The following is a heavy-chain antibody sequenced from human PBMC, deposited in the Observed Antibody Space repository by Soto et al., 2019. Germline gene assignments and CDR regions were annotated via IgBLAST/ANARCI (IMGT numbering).Heavy chain of an antibody. D-gene: IGHD3-22*01. CDR3: AKGLYYYDSSGSPLDV. CDR1: GFTFSSYG. V-gene: IGHV3-30*18. J-gene: IGHJ6*02. Sequence: TGGSLRLSCAASGFTFSSYGMHWVRQAPGKGLEWVAVISYDGSNKYYADSVKGRFTISRDNSKNTLYLQMNSLRAEDTAVYYCAKGLYYYDSSGSPLDVWGQGTTVTVSS. CDR2: ISYDGSNK.